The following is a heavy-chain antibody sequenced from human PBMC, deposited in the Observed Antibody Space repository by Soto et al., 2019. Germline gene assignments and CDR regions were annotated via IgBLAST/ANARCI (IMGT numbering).Heavy chain of an antibody. J-gene: IGHJ6*02. D-gene: IGHD3-10*01. V-gene: IGHV4-59*08. Sequence: QVQLQESGPGLVKPSETLSLSCTVSGGSISSYYWSWFRQSPGKRMEWIGYVHHSWGSSYNPSLQSRVAISLDTSKSQFSLKVTSGTATDTAVYYCARKGFGPLHGLVDVWGQWTTVTVSS. CDR1: GGSISSYY. CDR2: VHHSWGS. CDR3: ARKGFGPLHGLVDV.